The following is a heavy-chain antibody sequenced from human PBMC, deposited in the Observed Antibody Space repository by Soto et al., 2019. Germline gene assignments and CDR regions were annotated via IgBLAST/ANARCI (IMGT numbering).Heavy chain of an antibody. D-gene: IGHD3-22*01. J-gene: IGHJ4*02. CDR3: ARGPTDYYDNSANHFLDY. CDR1: GYTFTSYY. V-gene: IGHV1-46*01. Sequence: ASVKVSCKASGYTFTSYYMHWVRQAPGQGLEWMGIINPSGGSTSYAQKFQGRVTMTTDTTTNTAYMELRNLRSDDTAVYYCARGPTDYYDNSANHFLDYWGQGTLVTVSS. CDR2: INPSGGST.